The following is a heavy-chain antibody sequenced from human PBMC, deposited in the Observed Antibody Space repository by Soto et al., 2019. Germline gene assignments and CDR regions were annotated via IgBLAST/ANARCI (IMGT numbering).Heavy chain of an antibody. CDR1: GFTFNNYG. J-gene: IGHJ4*02. D-gene: IGHD1-20*01. CDR3: AREGNIIIPAVSDF. Sequence: GGSLRLSRSVSGFTFNNYGINWLSQAPWRGLEWVSSVCKSDYPYYSDSVKGRFTISRDNPKNSVSLQMNSLRVEDTAVYYCAREGNIIIPAVSDFWGQGTLVTVSS. V-gene: IGHV3-21*01. CDR2: VCKSDYP.